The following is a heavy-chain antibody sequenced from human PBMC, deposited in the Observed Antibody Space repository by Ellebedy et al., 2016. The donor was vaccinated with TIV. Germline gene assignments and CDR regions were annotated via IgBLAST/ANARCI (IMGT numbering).Heavy chain of an antibody. V-gene: IGHV4-30-4*01. Sequence: MPSETLSLTCSVSDGSIRNGDYYWSWIRQPPGKGLEWIGYIYYTGSTNHNPSLKSRVTISVDTSKSQFSLKLSSVTAADTAVYYCASTVTGILPFDHWGQGTLVTVSS. J-gene: IGHJ4*02. D-gene: IGHD1-20*01. CDR3: ASTVTGILPFDH. CDR2: IYYTGST. CDR1: DGSIRNGDYY.